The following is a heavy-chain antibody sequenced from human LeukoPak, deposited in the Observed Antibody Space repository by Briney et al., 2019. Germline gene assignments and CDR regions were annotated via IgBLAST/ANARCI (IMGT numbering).Heavy chain of an antibody. J-gene: IGHJ4*02. D-gene: IGHD2-21*01. V-gene: IGHV4-59*01. Sequence: SETLSLTCTVSGGSISSYYWSWIRQPPGKGLEWIGYIYYSGSTNYNPSLKSRVTISVDTSKNQFSLKLRPVTAADTAVYYCARGVVIAPQTFDYWGQGTLVTVSS. CDR1: GGSISSYY. CDR2: IYYSGST. CDR3: ARGVVIAPQTFDY.